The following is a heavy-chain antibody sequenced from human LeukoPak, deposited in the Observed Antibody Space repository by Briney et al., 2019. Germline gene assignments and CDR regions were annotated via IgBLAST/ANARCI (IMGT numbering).Heavy chain of an antibody. J-gene: IGHJ5*02. D-gene: IGHD3-22*01. Sequence: GSLRLSCAASGFTFSRYWIHWVRQAPGKGLEWVSRINPDGSTTTYADSVKGRFTISRENAKNTVYLQMNSLRAEDTAVYYCARVLSGSWDWFDPWGQGTLVTVSS. V-gene: IGHV3-74*01. CDR1: GFTFSRYW. CDR3: ARVLSGSWDWFDP. CDR2: INPDGSTT.